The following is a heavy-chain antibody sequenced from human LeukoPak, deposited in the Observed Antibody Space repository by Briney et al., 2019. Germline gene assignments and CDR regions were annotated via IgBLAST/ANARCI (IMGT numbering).Heavy chain of an antibody. CDR1: GXTFRNAW. CDR2: IKSRTDGGTT. D-gene: IGHD4-17*01. CDR3: ADLGDYAVG. Sequence: GGSLRLSWAASGXTFRNAWMSWVRQAPGKGLEWVGRIKSRTDGGTTEYAAPVKGRFTISRDDSKNMLYLQINSLKTEDTAVYFCADLGDYAVGWGQGTLVTVSS. J-gene: IGHJ4*02. V-gene: IGHV3-15*01.